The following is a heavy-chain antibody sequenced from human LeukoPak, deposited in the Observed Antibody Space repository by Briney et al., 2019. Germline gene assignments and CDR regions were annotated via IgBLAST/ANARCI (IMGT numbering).Heavy chain of an antibody. J-gene: IGHJ4*02. Sequence: GGSLRLSCTASGFSFSNHYMRWIRQAPGKGLEWVANINEDGSNKWHLGSVKGRFTVSRDNARNSLYLQMNSLGVEDTAVYYCTRVIVAVPGYFDYFDFWGQGVLVTVSS. V-gene: IGHV3-7*01. CDR2: INEDGSNK. CDR1: GFSFSNHY. D-gene: IGHD6-19*01. CDR3: TRVIVAVPGYFDYFDF.